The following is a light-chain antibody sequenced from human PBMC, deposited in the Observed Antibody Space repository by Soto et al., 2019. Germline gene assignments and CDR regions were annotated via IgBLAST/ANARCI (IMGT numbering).Light chain of an antibody. CDR2: INSDGSH. V-gene: IGLV4-69*01. CDR1: SGHSSFA. CDR3: QTWGTGIV. J-gene: IGLJ2*01. Sequence: QLVLTQSPSASASLGASVKLTCTLSSGHSSFAIAWHQQQPEKGPRYLMKINSDGSHTKGDGIPDRFSGSGSGAERYLTISSLQSEDEAEYYCQTWGTGIVFGGVTKLTVL.